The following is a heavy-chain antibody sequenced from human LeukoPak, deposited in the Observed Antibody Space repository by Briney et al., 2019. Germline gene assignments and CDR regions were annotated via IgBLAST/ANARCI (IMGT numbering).Heavy chain of an antibody. V-gene: IGHV3-53*01. CDR1: EFSVGSNY. CDR2: IYSGGST. CDR3: AKDRYSSGYYYY. J-gene: IGHJ4*02. Sequence: GGSLRLSCAASEFSVGSNYMTWVRQAPGKGLEWVSLIYSGGSTYYADSVKGRFTISRDNSKNTLYLQMNSLRAEDTAVYYCAKDRYSSGYYYYWGQGTLVTVSS. D-gene: IGHD3-22*01.